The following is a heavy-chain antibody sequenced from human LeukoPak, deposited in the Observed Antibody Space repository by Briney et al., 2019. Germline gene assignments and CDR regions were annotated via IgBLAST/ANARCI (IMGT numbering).Heavy chain of an antibody. J-gene: IGHJ4*02. V-gene: IGHV3-21*04. CDR2: ISSSSSYI. D-gene: IGHD5-18*01. CDR1: GFTFSSYS. CDR3: ASSGGYSYGYLGY. Sequence: GGSLRLSCAASGFTFSSYSMNWVRQAPGKGLEWVSSISSSSSYIYYADSVKGRFTISRDNAKNSLYLQMNSLRSEDTAVYYCASSGGYSYGYLGYWGQGTLVTVSS.